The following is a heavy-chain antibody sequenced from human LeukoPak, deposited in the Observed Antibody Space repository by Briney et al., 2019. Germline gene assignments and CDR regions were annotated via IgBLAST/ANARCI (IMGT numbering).Heavy chain of an antibody. CDR3: ARATTRLYYFDY. V-gene: IGHV2-5*02. Sequence: ESGPTLVKPTQTLTLTCTFSGFSLSTSGVGVGWIRQPPGKALEWLALIYWDDDKRYSPSLKSRLTITKDTSKSQVVLTMTNMDPVDTATYYCARATTRLYYFDYWGQGTLVTVSS. D-gene: IGHD4-17*01. CDR1: GFSLSTSGVG. CDR2: IYWDDDK. J-gene: IGHJ4*02.